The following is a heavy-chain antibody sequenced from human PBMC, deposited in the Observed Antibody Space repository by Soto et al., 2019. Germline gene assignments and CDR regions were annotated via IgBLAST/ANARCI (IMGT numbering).Heavy chain of an antibody. J-gene: IGHJ4*02. D-gene: IGHD2-8*01. CDR2: ISSSSSTI. Sequence: GGSLRLSCAASGFTFSSYSMNWVRQAPGKGLEWVSYISSSSSTIYYADSVKGRFTISRDNAKNSLYLQMNSLRDEDMAVYYCARSPEYCTNGVCPYYFDYWGQGTLVTVSS. CDR3: ARSPEYCTNGVCPYYFDY. CDR1: GFTFSSYS. V-gene: IGHV3-48*02.